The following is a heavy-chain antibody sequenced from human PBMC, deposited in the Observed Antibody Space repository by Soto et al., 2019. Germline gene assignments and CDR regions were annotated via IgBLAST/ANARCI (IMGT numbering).Heavy chain of an antibody. CDR3: AKDGGGYSYGTFDY. CDR1: GFTFSSYA. D-gene: IGHD5-18*01. Sequence: GGSLRLSCAATGFTFSSYAMSWVRQAPGKGLEWVSAISGSGGSTYYAGSVKGRFTISRDNSKNTLYLQMNSLRAEDTAVYYCAKDGGGYSYGTFDYWGQGTLVTVSS. CDR2: ISGSGGST. J-gene: IGHJ4*02. V-gene: IGHV3-23*01.